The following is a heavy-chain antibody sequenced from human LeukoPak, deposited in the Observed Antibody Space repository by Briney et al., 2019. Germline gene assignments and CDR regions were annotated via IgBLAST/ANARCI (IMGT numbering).Heavy chain of an antibody. CDR1: GGSISSYY. CDR3: ARGEWDLLFDY. J-gene: IGHJ4*02. D-gene: IGHD1-26*01. V-gene: IGHV4-59*01. Sequence: SETLSLTCTVSGGSISSYYWSWIRPTPGKGLEWIGDIYYSGSTNYNPSLKSRVTISVDTSKNQFSLKLSSVTAADTAVYYCARGEWDLLFDYWGQGTLVTVSS. CDR2: IYYSGST.